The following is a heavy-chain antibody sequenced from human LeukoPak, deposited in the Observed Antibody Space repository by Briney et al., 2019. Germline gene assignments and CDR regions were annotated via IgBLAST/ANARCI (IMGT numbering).Heavy chain of an antibody. CDR2: IYYSGST. J-gene: IGHJ6*03. Sequence: SETLSLTCTVSGGSISSYYWSWIRQPPGKGLEWIGYIYYSGSTNYNPSLKSRVTISVDTSKNQFSLKLSSVTAADTAVYYCAKITKIWFGESTYYYYYMDVWGKGTTVTVSS. D-gene: IGHD3-10*01. V-gene: IGHV4-59*01. CDR1: GGSISSYY. CDR3: AKITKIWFGESTYYYYYMDV.